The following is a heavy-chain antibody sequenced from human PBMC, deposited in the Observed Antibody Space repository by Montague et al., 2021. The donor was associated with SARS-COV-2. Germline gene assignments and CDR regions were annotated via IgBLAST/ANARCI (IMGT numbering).Heavy chain of an antibody. J-gene: IGHJ4*02. CDR3: ARGARQGYGFRLESFDS. CDR2: INMSGST. D-gene: IGHD3/OR15-3a*01. V-gene: IGHV4-34*01. Sequence: SETLSLTCAVYGGSFSGHYWNWIRLPPGKGLEWIGVINMSGSTNYNPSLKSQVTMSVDTSKNQFSLKLSSVTAADTAVYYCARGARQGYGFRLESFDSWGQGTLVTVSS. CDR1: GGSFSGHY.